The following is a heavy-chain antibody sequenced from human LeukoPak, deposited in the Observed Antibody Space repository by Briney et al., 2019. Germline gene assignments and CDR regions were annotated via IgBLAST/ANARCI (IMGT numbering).Heavy chain of an antibody. CDR3: TRGALGFDY. J-gene: IGHJ4*02. Sequence: GGSLRLSCAASGFIFSTYDTHGVRQAPGKGLEWVSGIGKGGDTYYAGSVKGRFTTSRENAKRSVYLQMNNLRAGDTAVYYCTRGALGFDYWGQGTLVTVSS. V-gene: IGHV3-13*04. CDR1: GFIFSTYD. CDR2: IGKGGDT.